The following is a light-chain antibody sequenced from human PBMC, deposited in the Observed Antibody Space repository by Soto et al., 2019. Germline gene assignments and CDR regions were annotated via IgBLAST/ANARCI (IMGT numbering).Light chain of an antibody. CDR2: HNS. Sequence: QSVLTQPPSASGTPGQMVTISCSGSSSNIGSNTVNWDQQLPGMAPKLLIYHNSQRPSGVPDRFSGSKSGTSASLAISGLQSEDEADYYCAAWDDSLRGLEFGGGTKLTVL. J-gene: IGLJ2*01. V-gene: IGLV1-44*01. CDR1: SSNIGSNT. CDR3: AAWDDSLRGLE.